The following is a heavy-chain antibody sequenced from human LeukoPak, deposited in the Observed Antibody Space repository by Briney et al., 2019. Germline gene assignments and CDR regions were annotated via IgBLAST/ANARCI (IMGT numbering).Heavy chain of an antibody. CDR2: IKQDGSEK. CDR3: ARSDGGSYYPGGY. Sequence: GGSLRLSCAASGFTFSSYWMSWVRQAPGKGLEWVANIKQDGSEKYYVDSVKGRFTISRDNAKNSLYLQMNSLRAEDTAVYYCARSDGGSYYPGGYWGQGTLVTVSS. V-gene: IGHV3-7*01. CDR1: GFTFSSYW. J-gene: IGHJ4*02. D-gene: IGHD1-26*01.